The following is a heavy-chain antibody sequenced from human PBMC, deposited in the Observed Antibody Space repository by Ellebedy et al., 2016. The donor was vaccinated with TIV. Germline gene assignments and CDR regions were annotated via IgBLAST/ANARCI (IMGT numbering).Heavy chain of an antibody. J-gene: IGHJ5*02. V-gene: IGHV3-66*01. Sequence: GESLKISCEGFRFTVSSNFMTWVRQAPGKGLEWVSGIDSGGKTFYADSMKGRFTISRDNSKHTVFLQMNSLRPEDTAVYYCAAWLRFGDLVPFDPWGQGTLVTVSS. D-gene: IGHD3-10*01. CDR1: RFTVSSNF. CDR3: AAWLRFGDLVPFDP. CDR2: IDSGGKT.